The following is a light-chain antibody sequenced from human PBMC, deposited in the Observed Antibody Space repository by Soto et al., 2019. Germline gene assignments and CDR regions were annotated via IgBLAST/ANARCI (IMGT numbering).Light chain of an antibody. CDR3: AAWDDSLNGPV. CDR1: SSNIGSNT. V-gene: IGLV1-44*01. J-gene: IGLJ1*01. Sequence: QSVLTQPPSASGTPGQRVTISCSGSSSNIGSNTVNWYQQLPGTAPKLLIYSSNQRPSGVPDRFSGSKSGTSAPLAISGLQSEDEADYYCAAWDDSLNGPVFGTGTKLTVL. CDR2: SSN.